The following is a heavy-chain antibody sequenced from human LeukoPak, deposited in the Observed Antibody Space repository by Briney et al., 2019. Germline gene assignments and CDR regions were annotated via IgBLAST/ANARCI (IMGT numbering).Heavy chain of an antibody. J-gene: IGHJ4*02. Sequence: GGSLRLSCAASGLTFTSYSMNWVGQAPGKGLEWVSSISSSSSFIYYVDSVKGRFTISRDNAKNSLYLQMNSLRAEDTAVYYCARDSVGSDYYFDDWGQGTLVTVSS. CDR3: ARDSVGSDYYFDD. V-gene: IGHV3-21*01. CDR1: GLTFTSYS. CDR2: ISSSSSFI. D-gene: IGHD2-21*01.